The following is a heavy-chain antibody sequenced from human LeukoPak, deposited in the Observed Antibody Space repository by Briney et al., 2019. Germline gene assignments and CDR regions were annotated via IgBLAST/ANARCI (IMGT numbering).Heavy chain of an antibody. CDR3: ARVYDFWGGQLDY. CDR2: IQYDGNNK. D-gene: IGHD3-3*01. J-gene: IGHJ4*02. V-gene: IGHV3-30*02. CDR1: GFTFSSYG. Sequence: PGGSLRLSCTASGFTFSSYGMHWVRQAPGKGLEGVAIIQYDGNNKHYVDSVQGRFTISRDNSKNTLYLQMNSLRPEDTAVYYCARVYDFWGGQLDYWGQGTLVTVSS.